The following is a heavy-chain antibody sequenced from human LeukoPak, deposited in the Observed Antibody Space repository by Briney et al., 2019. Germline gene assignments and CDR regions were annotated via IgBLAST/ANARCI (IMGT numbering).Heavy chain of an antibody. CDR2: IYHSGST. CDR3: ARVRSDYGDYYYYGMDV. J-gene: IGHJ6*02. D-gene: IGHD4-17*01. Sequence: SGTLSLTCAVSGGSISSSNWWSWVRQPPGKGLEWIGEIYHSGSTNYNPPLKSRVTISVDKSKNQYSLKLSSVTAADTAVYYCARVRSDYGDYYYYGMDVWGQGTTVTVSS. V-gene: IGHV4-4*02. CDR1: GGSISSSNW.